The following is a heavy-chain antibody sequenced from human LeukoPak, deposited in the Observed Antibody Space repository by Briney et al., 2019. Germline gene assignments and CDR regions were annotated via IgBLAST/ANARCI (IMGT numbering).Heavy chain of an antibody. CDR2: IIPIFGTA. J-gene: IGHJ4*02. CDR3: ARDYCSSTSCLFDY. CDR1: GGTFSSYA. D-gene: IGHD2-2*01. V-gene: IGHV1-69*05. Sequence: ASVKVSCKASGGTFSSYAISWVRQAPGQGLEWMGGIIPIFGTANYAQKFQGRVTMTRDTSISTAYMELSRLRSDDAAVYYCARDYCSSTSCLFDYWGQGTLVTVSS.